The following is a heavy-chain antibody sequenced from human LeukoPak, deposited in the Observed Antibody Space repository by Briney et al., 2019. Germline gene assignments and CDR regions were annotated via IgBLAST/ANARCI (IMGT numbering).Heavy chain of an antibody. J-gene: IGHJ4*02. CDR1: VYTLTELA. CDR2: CEPEDGET. V-gene: IGHV1-24*01. D-gene: IGHD3-9*01. Sequence: ASVTASCKVSVYTLTELAMHWLRQAPGKGREGMGGCEPEDGETIDAQKYQGRVTMTEDTATDTAYMELSSLRSEDTAVYFCATSDILTGYTVDYWGQGTLVTVSS. CDR3: ATSDILTGYTVDY.